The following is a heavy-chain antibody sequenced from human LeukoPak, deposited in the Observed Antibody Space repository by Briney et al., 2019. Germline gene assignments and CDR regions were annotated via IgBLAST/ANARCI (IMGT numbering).Heavy chain of an antibody. D-gene: IGHD3-10*01. Sequence: GGSLRLSCAASGFTFSHYWMHWVRQVPGKGLVWVSNINSDGSTKNYEDSVKGRFTISRDNAKNTLYLQMNSLRAEDTAVYYCARPMVRGVIIYWGQGTLVTVSS. CDR1: GFTFSHYW. J-gene: IGHJ4*02. CDR2: INSDGSTK. V-gene: IGHV3-74*01. CDR3: ARPMVRGVIIY.